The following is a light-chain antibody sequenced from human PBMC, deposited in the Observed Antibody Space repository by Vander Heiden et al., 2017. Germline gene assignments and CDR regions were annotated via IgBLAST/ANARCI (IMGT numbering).Light chain of an antibody. V-gene: IGLV2-23*02. CDR3: CSYAGSGTYV. CDR1: SSDVGNYNL. Sequence: ISCTGISSDVGNYNLLSWYQQHPGKAPKVMIYEVTKRPSGVSNRCSGSKSGNTASLTISGLQAEDEADYYCCSYAGSGTYVFGGGTKVTVL. J-gene: IGLJ1*01. CDR2: EVT.